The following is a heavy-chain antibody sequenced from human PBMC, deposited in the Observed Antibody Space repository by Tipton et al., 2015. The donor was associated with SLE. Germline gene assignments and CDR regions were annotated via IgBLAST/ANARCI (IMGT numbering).Heavy chain of an antibody. J-gene: IGHJ4*02. CDR3: ASGGRYCSSTSCYYFDY. CDR2: FHHSGST. Sequence: TLSLTCTVSGYSGSDYYWGWIRLPPGKGLEWIGSFHHSGSTYYNPSLKSRVTISVDTSKNQFSLKLSSVTAADTAVYYCASGGRYCSSTSCYYFDYWGQGTLVTVSS. CDR1: GYSGSDYY. V-gene: IGHV4-38-2*02. D-gene: IGHD2-2*01.